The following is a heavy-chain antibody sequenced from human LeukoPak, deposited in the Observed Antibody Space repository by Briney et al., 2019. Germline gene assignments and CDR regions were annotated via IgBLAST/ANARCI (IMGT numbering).Heavy chain of an antibody. CDR1: GYSISSGYF. V-gene: IGHV4-38-2*01. CDR3: ARTQSSGIVGATTQFDY. Sequence: SETLSLTCAVSGYSISSGYFWGWIRLPPGRGLEWIASIYHSGSTYYNPSLKSRVTISVDTSLNQFSLKLSSVTAADTAVYYCARTQSSGIVGATTQFDYWGQGTLVTVSS. J-gene: IGHJ4*02. D-gene: IGHD1-26*01. CDR2: IYHSGST.